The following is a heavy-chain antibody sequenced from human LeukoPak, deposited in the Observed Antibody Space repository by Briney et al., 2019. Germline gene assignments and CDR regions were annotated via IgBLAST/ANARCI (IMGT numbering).Heavy chain of an antibody. CDR2: ISSSSSPI. D-gene: IGHD3-22*01. J-gene: IGHJ5*02. CDR1: GFTFSSYS. V-gene: IGHV3-48*01. Sequence: PGGSLRLSCAASGFTFSSYSMNWVRQAPGKGLEWVSYISSSSSPIYFADSVKGRFTISRDNAKSSLYLQMNSLRAEDTAVYYCARVGYYDSSGYRGFDPWGQGTLVTVSS. CDR3: ARVGYYDSSGYRGFDP.